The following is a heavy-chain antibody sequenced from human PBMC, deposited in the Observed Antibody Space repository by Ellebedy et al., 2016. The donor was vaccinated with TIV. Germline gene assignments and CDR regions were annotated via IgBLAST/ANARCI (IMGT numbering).Heavy chain of an antibody. J-gene: IGHJ4*02. V-gene: IGHV4-34*01. Sequence: SETLSLXXAVYGGSFSGYYWSWIRQPPGKGLEWIGEINHSGSTNYNPSLKSRVTISVDTSKNQFSLKLSSVTAADTAVYYCARGPINWSYYFDYWGQGTLVTVSS. CDR3: ARGPINWSYYFDY. CDR2: INHSGST. CDR1: GGSFSGYY. D-gene: IGHD1-20*01.